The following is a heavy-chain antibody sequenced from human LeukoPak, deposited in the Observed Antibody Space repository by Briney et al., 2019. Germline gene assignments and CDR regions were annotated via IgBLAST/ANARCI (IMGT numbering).Heavy chain of an antibody. D-gene: IGHD2-2*01. CDR1: GFTFSSYW. J-gene: IGHJ5*02. Sequence: GGSLRLSCAASGFTFSSYWMSWVRQAPGKGLEWVANIKQDGSEEVYVDSLKGRFTVSRDNAQNTLYLQMNSLRAEDTAVYYCVRGYCSATGCYFSSSYSWFDPWGQGTLVTVSS. CDR2: IKQDGSEE. CDR3: VRGYCSATGCYFSSSYSWFDP. V-gene: IGHV3-7*02.